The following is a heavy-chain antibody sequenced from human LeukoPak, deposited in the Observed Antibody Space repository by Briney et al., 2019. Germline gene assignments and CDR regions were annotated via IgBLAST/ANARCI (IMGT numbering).Heavy chain of an antibody. V-gene: IGHV4-59*12. Sequence: SETLSLTCTVPGGSISSYYWSWIREPPGKGLEWVGYIFYSGSTNYNPSLKSRVTISVDTSKNQFSLKLSSVTAADTAVYYCARTRQWRSKGFDYWGQGTLVTVSS. CDR3: ARTRQWRSKGFDY. CDR1: GGSISSYY. CDR2: IFYSGST. J-gene: IGHJ4*02. D-gene: IGHD6-19*01.